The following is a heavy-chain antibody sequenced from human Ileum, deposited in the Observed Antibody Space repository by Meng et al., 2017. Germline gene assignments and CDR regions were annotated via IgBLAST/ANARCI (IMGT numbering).Heavy chain of an antibody. V-gene: IGHV6-1*01. CDR2: TYYRSKWYS. CDR1: GGSVSSNIAA. D-gene: IGHD3-3*01. Sequence: QLQHPGPGLGKPSQTLSLTGAVSGGSVSSNIAAWNWIRQSPLRGLEWLGRTYYRSKWYSEYAVSVKSRISITPDTSKNQFSLQMNSVTPEDTAVYYCASGSGSLDYWGPGTLVTVSS. CDR3: ASGSGSLDY. J-gene: IGHJ4*02.